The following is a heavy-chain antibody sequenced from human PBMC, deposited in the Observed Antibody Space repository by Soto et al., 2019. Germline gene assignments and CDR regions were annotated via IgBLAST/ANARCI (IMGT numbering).Heavy chain of an antibody. D-gene: IGHD5-12*01. J-gene: IGHJ4*02. CDR2: TNAGNGNT. V-gene: IGHV1-3*01. CDR3: ARAEWLRFSDY. CDR1: GYTFTSYA. Sequence: QVQLVQSGAEVKKPGASVKVSCKASGYTFTSYAMHWVRQAPGQRLEWMGWTNAGNGNTKYSQKFQGRVTITRDTSASTAYMELSSLRSEDTAVYYCARAEWLRFSDYWGQGTLVTVSS.